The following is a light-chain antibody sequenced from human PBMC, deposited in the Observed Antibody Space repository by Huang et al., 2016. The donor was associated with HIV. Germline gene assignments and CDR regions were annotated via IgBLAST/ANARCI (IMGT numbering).Light chain of an antibody. CDR1: QSISTY. J-gene: IGKJ4*01. Sequence: EIVLTQSPATLSLSPGERATLSWRARQSISTYLAWYQHRPGQSPRLLIYDASKRAVGVPTRFSGRGSGTDFTLTISSLEPEDFAVYCCQQRSEWLTFGGGTRVDI. CDR3: QQRSEWLT. CDR2: DAS. V-gene: IGKV3-11*01.